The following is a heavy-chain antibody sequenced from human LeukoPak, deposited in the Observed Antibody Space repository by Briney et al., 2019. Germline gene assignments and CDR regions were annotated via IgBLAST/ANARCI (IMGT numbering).Heavy chain of an antibody. CDR3: ARGPSLGMDV. D-gene: IGHD3-16*01. Sequence: SETLSLTCAVSGGSISSGGYSWSWIRQPPGKGLEWIGYIYHSGSTYYNPSLKSRVTISVGRSKNQFSLKLSSVTAADTAVYYCARGPSLGMDVWGQGTTVTVSS. J-gene: IGHJ6*02. CDR1: GGSISSGGYS. V-gene: IGHV4-30-2*01. CDR2: IYHSGST.